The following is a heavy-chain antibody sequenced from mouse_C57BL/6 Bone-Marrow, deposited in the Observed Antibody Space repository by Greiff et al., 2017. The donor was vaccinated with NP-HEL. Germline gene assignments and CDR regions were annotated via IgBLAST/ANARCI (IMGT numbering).Heavy chain of an antibody. Sequence: QVQLQQPGAELVKPGASVKMSCKASGYTFTSYWITWVKQRPGQGLEWIGDIYPGSGSTNYNEKFKSKATLTVDTSSSTAYMQLSSLTSEDSAVYYCARPHYYGSLYYYAMDYWGQGTSVTVSS. CDR3: ARPHYYGSLYYYAMDY. D-gene: IGHD1-1*01. J-gene: IGHJ4*01. V-gene: IGHV1-55*01. CDR2: IYPGSGST. CDR1: GYTFTSYW.